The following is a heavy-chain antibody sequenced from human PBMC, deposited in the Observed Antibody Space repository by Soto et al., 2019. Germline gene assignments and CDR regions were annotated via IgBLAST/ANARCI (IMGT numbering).Heavy chain of an antibody. CDR3: ARVRRIQPENWSDP. Sequence: SGKVCCKASGYTFTSYGISWVRQAPGQGLEWMGWISAYNGNTNYAQKLQGRVTMTTDTSTSTAYMELRSLRSDDTAVYYCARVRRIQPENWSDPWGQGTLVTVSS. J-gene: IGHJ5*02. CDR2: ISAYNGNT. CDR1: GYTFTSYG. V-gene: IGHV1-18*01.